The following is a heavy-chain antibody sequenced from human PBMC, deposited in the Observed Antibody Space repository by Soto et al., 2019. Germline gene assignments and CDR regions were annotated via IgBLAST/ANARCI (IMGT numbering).Heavy chain of an antibody. D-gene: IGHD3-9*01. Sequence: EVQLVESGGDLVQRGGSLRLSCAASGFPFSSYWMHWVRHTPGKGLDWVARISGDGVTTYYADSVTGRFTVSRENAKNTLSLQISGLRAEDTAVYYCAREYYGLLTGYYTDYWGQGTLVPVSS. J-gene: IGHJ4*02. CDR3: AREYYGLLTGYYTDY. CDR1: GFPFSSYW. V-gene: IGHV3-74*01. CDR2: ISGDGVTT.